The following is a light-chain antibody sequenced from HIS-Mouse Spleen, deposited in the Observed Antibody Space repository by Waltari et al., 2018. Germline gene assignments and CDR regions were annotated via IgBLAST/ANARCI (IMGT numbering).Light chain of an antibody. CDR2: EDS. Sequence: SYALTQPPSVSVSPGQTARTPCSRDAFPKKLAYLYQQKSGQAPVLVIYEDSKRPAGIPESFSGSSSGTMATLTISGAQVEDEADYYCYSTDSSGNHRVFGGGTKLTVL. J-gene: IGLJ2*01. V-gene: IGLV3-10*01. CDR3: YSTDSSGNHRV. CDR1: AFPKKL.